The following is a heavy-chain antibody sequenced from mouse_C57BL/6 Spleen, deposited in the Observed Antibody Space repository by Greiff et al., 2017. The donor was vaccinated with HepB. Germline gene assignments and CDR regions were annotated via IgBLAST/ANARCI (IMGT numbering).Heavy chain of an antibody. V-gene: IGHV3-6*01. Sequence: EVKLLESGPGLVKPSQSLSLTCSVTGYSITSGYYWNWIRQFPGNKLEWMGYISYDGSNNYNPSLKNRISITRDTSKNQFFLKLNSVTTEDTATYYCAGFGDYFDYWGQGTTLTVSS. CDR3: AGFGDYFDY. D-gene: IGHD3-1*01. CDR1: GYSITSGYY. J-gene: IGHJ2*01. CDR2: ISYDGSN.